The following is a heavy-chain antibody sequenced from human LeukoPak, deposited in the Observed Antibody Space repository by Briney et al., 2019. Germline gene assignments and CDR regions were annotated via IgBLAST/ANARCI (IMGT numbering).Heavy chain of an antibody. J-gene: IGHJ6*01. CDR2: IHSSGST. D-gene: IGHD3-10*01. CDR1: GSSVIGFY. V-gene: IGHV4-59*02. Sequence: KTSETLSLTCRVSGSSVIGFYWSWVRQSPDKRLEWIGYIHSSGSTRYNPSLASRLTISIDTSNSQFSLRLNSVTSGDTAVYFCAREESPMVRGVGHYFYGVDVWGQGTTVTVSS. CDR3: AREESPMVRGVGHYFYGVDV.